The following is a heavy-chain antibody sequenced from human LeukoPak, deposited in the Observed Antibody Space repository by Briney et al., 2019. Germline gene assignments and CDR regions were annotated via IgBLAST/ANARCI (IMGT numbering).Heavy chain of an antibody. D-gene: IGHD2-2*01. J-gene: IGHJ6*02. CDR2: IKEDGSEQ. V-gene: IGHV3-7*01. CDR3: ARDRGYVVVPAAMRTNYGMDV. Sequence: GGSLRLSCTASGFTFSRHWISWVRQTPGKGLEWVANIKEDGSEQYYVDSVKGRFTMSRDNAKSSLYLQMNSLRAEDTAVYYCARDRGYVVVPAAMRTNYGMDVWGQGTTVTVS. CDR1: GFTFSRHW.